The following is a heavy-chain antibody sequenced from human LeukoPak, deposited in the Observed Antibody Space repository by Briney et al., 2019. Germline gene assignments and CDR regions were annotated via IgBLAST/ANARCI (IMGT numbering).Heavy chain of an antibody. CDR3: ARVEFGSGSVAFDI. CDR1: GYTFTSYG. Sequence: ASVKVPCKASGYTFTSYGISWVRQAPGQGLEWMGWISAYNDNTNYPQKLQGRVTMTTDTSTSTAYMELRSLRSDDTAVYYCARVEFGSGSVAFDIWGQGTMVTVSS. V-gene: IGHV1-18*01. D-gene: IGHD3-10*01. J-gene: IGHJ3*02. CDR2: ISAYNDNT.